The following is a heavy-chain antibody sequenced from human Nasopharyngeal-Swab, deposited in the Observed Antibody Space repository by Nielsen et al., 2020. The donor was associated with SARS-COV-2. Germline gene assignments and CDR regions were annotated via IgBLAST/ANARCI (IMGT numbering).Heavy chain of an antibody. Sequence: SETLSLTCSVSGVSISSFYWSWVRQPPGKRLEWIGYIHSDGSTKYNPSLTSRVTISVDTSKKQFSLKLSSVTAADTAVYYCARDGTQMGRAFDIWGQGTMVTVSS. J-gene: IGHJ3*02. CDR3: ARDGTQMGRAFDI. CDR1: GVSISSFY. D-gene: IGHD1-7*01. CDR2: IHSDGST. V-gene: IGHV4-59*12.